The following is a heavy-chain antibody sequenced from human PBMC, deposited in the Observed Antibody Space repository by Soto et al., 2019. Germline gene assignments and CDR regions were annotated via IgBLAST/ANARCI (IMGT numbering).Heavy chain of an antibody. CDR3: AKGSYSSSSYYYGMDV. D-gene: IGHD6-6*01. CDR2: ISYDGSNK. Sequence: PGGSLRLSCAASGFTFSSYGMHWVRQAPGEGLEWVAVISYDGSNKYYADSVKGRFTISRDNSKNTLFLQMNSLRGEDTAVYYCAKGSYSSSSYYYGMDVWGQGTTVTVSS. CDR1: GFTFSSYG. J-gene: IGHJ6*02. V-gene: IGHV3-30*18.